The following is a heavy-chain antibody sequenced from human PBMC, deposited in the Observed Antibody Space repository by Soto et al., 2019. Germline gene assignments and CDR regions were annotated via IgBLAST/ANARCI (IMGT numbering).Heavy chain of an antibody. D-gene: IGHD2-21*02. CDR3: AREPYGDSQYFDY. CDR1: GFTFNSLS. V-gene: IGHV3-30*04. Sequence: GGSLILSCPGSGFTFNSLSLHWVRQGPDKGLEWVAVVSFDGKVTYYADSVKGRFTVSRDISKNTIYLQANSLRPEDTAVYYCAREPYGDSQYFDYWGQGTPVTVSS. CDR2: VSFDGKVT. J-gene: IGHJ4*02.